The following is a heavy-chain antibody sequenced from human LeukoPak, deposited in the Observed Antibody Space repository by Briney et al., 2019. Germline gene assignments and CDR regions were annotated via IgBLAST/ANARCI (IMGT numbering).Heavy chain of an antibody. Sequence: GESLKISCKGSGYSFISYWIGWVRQMPGKGLEWMGIINPGDSDNKYSPPFQGQVTISADKSISTAYLQWCSLKASDTAMYYCARRNSTYYYDYWGQGTLVTVSS. V-gene: IGHV5-51*01. CDR3: ARRNSTYYYDY. J-gene: IGHJ4*02. CDR2: INPGDSDN. D-gene: IGHD2/OR15-2a*01. CDR1: GYSFISYW.